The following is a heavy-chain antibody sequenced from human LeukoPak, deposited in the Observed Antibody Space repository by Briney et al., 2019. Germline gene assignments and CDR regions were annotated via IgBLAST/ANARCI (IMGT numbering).Heavy chain of an antibody. CDR1: EYTFTGYY. J-gene: IGHJ4*02. CDR3: AREVDYVWGSYRLIDY. D-gene: IGHD3-16*02. Sequence: GASVKVSCKASEYTFTGYYMHWVRQAPGQGLEWMGWINPNSGGTNYAQKFQGRVTMTRDTSISTAYMELSRLRSDDTAVYYCAREVDYVWGSYRLIDYWGQGTLVTVSS. CDR2: INPNSGGT. V-gene: IGHV1-2*02.